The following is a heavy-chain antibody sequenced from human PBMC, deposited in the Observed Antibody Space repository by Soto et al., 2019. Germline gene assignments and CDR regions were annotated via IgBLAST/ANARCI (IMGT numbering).Heavy chain of an antibody. Sequence: ASVKVSCKASGYIFTSYYIHWVRQAPGQGLEWMGGINPFDGSRMFAQSFQGRVTMTRDTSTSTVYMEVSSLRSEDTAVYYCSRVDPGETSPFDHWGQGTLVTVSS. V-gene: IGHV1-46*03. J-gene: IGHJ4*02. CDR3: SRVDPGETSPFDH. D-gene: IGHD3-10*01. CDR1: GYIFTSYY. CDR2: INPFDGSR.